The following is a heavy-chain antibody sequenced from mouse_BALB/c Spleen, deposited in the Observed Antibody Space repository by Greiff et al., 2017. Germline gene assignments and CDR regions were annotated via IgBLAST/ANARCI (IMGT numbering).Heavy chain of an antibody. V-gene: IGHV1-80*01. CDR2: IYPGDGDT. D-gene: IGHD2-1*01. Sequence: VQLQQSGAELVRPGSSVKISCKASGYAFSSYWMNWVKQRPGQGLEWIGQIYPGDGDTNYNGKFKGKATLTADKSSSTAYMQLSSLTSEDSAVYFWARNDYGNYGGFAYWGQGTLVTVSA. J-gene: IGHJ3*01. CDR1: GYAFSSYW. CDR3: ARNDYGNYGGFAY.